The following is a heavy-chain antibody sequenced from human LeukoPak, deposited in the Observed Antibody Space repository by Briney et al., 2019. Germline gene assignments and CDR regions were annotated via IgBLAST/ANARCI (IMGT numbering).Heavy chain of an antibody. CDR3: ARMYYYDSSGYPSFDY. Sequence: PSETLSLTCTVSGGSISSYYWSWIRQPAGKGLEWIGRIYTSGSTNYNPSLKSRVTMSVDTSKNQFSLNLTSVTAADTAIYYCARMYYYDSSGYPSFDYWGQGTLVTVSS. V-gene: IGHV4-4*07. D-gene: IGHD3-22*01. CDR2: IYTSGST. J-gene: IGHJ4*02. CDR1: GGSISSYY.